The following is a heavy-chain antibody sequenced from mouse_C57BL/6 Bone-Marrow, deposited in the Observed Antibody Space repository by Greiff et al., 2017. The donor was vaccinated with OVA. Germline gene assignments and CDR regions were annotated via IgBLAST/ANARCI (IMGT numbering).Heavy chain of an antibody. J-gene: IGHJ2*01. Sequence: EVQLQQSGAELVRPGASVTLSCTASGFNIKDDYMHWVKQRPEQGLEWIGWIDPENGDTEYASQFQGKATITADTSSNTAYLQLSSLTSEDTAVYYGTTRYYYATGGFDYWGKGTTLTVSS. CDR2: IDPENGDT. CDR1: GFNIKDDY. CDR3: TTRYYYATGGFDY. V-gene: IGHV14-4*01. D-gene: IGHD1-1*01.